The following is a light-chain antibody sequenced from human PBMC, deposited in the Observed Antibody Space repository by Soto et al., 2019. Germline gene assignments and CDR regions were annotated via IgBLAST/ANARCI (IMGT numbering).Light chain of an antibody. CDR2: DVS. CDR1: SSDVGGYDF. Sequence: QSALTQPPSASGSPGQSVTISCTGTSSDVGGYDFVSWYQQHPRKAPKLLIYDVSKRPSGVPDRFSGSKSGNTASLTVSGLQAEDEADYYCSSYAGTDNWGVFGTGTKLTVL. J-gene: IGLJ1*01. V-gene: IGLV2-8*01. CDR3: SSYAGTDNWGV.